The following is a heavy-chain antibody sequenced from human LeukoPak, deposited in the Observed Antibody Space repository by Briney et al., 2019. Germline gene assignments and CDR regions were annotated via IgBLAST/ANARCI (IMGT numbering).Heavy chain of an antibody. CDR1: GFTFSTYT. CDR3: AKEKGSSGWYGFDY. V-gene: IGHV3-74*01. D-gene: IGHD6-19*01. Sequence: PGGSLRLSCAASGFTFSTYTIHWVRQVPGKGLMWVSRITNDGTSTTYADSVKGRFTISRDNSKNTLYLQMNSLRAEDTAVYYCAKEKGSSGWYGFDYWGQGTLVTISS. CDR2: ITNDGTST. J-gene: IGHJ4*02.